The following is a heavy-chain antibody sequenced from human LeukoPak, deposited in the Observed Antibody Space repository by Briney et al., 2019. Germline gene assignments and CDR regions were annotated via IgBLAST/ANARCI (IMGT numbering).Heavy chain of an antibody. CDR3: ARVLRVYYYDSSGYYPNWFDP. CDR1: GGSFSSYY. V-gene: IGHV4-34*01. Sequence: SETLSLTCAVYGGSFSSYYWSWIRQPPGKGLEWIGEINHSGSTNYNPSLKSRVTISVDTSKNQFSLKLSSVTAADTAVYYCARVLRVYYYDSSGYYPNWFDPWGQGTLVTVSS. D-gene: IGHD3-22*01. CDR2: INHSGST. J-gene: IGHJ5*02.